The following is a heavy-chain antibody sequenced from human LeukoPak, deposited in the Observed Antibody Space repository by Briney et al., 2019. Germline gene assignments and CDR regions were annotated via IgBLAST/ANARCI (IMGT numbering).Heavy chain of an antibody. CDR2: IYHSGST. Sequence: SETLSLTCAVSGGSISSGGYSWSWIRQPPGKGLEWIGYIYHSGSTYYNPSLKSRVTISVDTSKNQFSLKLSSVTAADTAVYYCARGDYNDGMDVWGQGTTVTVSS. CDR1: GGSISSGGYS. V-gene: IGHV4-30-2*01. J-gene: IGHJ6*02. CDR3: ARGDYNDGMDV.